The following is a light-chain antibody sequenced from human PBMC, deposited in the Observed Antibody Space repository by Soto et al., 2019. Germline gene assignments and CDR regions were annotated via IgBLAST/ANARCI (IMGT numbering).Light chain of an antibody. CDR3: QLLNSYPPGT. CDR1: QGISSS. J-gene: IGKJ3*01. V-gene: IGKV1-9*01. Sequence: IPLTQSPSSLSASVGDRVTITCRASQGISSSLGWYQQKPVKAPKLLITAASTLQGGVPSRFSGSGSGTDFTLTRSSLQPEDFATYDCQLLNSYPPGTFGPGTKVDIK. CDR2: AAS.